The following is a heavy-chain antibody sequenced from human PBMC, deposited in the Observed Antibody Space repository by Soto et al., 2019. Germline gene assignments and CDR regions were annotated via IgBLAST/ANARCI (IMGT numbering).Heavy chain of an antibody. CDR2: INHSGST. J-gene: IGHJ6*02. CDR3: ARPGGYYYYGMDV. Sequence: ASETLSLTCAVYGGSFSGYYWSWIRQPPGKGLEWIGEINHSGSTNYNPSLKSRVTISVDTSKNQFSLKLSSVTAADTAVYYCARPGGYYYYGMDVCGQRTTVTVSS. CDR1: GGSFSGYY. V-gene: IGHV4-34*01.